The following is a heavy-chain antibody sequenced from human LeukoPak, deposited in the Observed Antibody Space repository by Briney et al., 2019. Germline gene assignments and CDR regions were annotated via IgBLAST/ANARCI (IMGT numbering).Heavy chain of an antibody. J-gene: IGHJ4*02. D-gene: IGHD3-22*01. CDR1: GFTFSSYA. CDR3: AKVGYYDSSGFDLFDY. V-gene: IGHV3-23*01. Sequence: PGGSLRLSCAASGFTFSSYAMSWVRQAPGKGLEWVSAISGSGGSTYYADSVKGRFTISRDNSKNTLYLQMNSLRAEDTAVYYCAKVGYYDSSGFDLFDYWGQGTLVTVSS. CDR2: ISGSGGST.